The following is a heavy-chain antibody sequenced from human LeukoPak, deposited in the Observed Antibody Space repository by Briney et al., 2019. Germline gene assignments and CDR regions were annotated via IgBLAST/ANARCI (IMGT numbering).Heavy chain of an antibody. CDR2: IKSKADGGTT. J-gene: IGHJ4*02. V-gene: IGHV3-15*01. D-gene: IGHD3-3*01. CDR3: TTDKDFWGGYQDF. CDR1: GFTFSSYW. Sequence: GGSLRLSCAASGFTFSSYWMHWVRQAPGEGLEWVGRIKSKADGGTTDYVASVKGRFIISRNDSKDTMYLQMNSLKIEDTGVYYCTTDKDFWGGYQDFWGQGILVSVSS.